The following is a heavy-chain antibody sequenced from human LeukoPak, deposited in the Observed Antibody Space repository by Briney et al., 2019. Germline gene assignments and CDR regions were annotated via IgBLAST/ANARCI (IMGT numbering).Heavy chain of an antibody. CDR1: GFIVSSNY. J-gene: IGHJ4*02. CDR2: IKQDGSEK. V-gene: IGHV3-7*01. Sequence: GGSLRLSCAASGFIVSSNYVSWVRQAPGKGLEWVANIKQDGSEKYYVDSVKGRFTISRDNAKNSLYQQMNSLRAEDTAVYYCARDTHYYDSSGYYPYYFDYWGQGTLVTVSS. CDR3: ARDTHYYDSSGYYPYYFDY. D-gene: IGHD3-22*01.